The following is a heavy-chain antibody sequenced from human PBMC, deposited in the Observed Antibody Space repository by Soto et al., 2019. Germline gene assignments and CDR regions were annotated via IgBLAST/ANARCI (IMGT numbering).Heavy chain of an antibody. Sequence: QVQLVQSGAEVKKPGSSVKVSCKASGGTFSNFAISWVRQAPGQGLEWMGGFIPIFGTLNYAQRFQGRLTISADESTSTAYMGLSRLGSEDTAVYYCARFEQLVLHWGQGPLVTVSS. CDR2: FIPIFGTL. J-gene: IGHJ1*01. D-gene: IGHD6-13*01. CDR3: ARFEQLVLH. V-gene: IGHV1-69*01. CDR1: GGTFSNFA.